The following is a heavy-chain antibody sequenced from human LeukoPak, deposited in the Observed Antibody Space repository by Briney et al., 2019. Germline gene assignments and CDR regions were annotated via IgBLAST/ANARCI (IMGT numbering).Heavy chain of an antibody. Sequence: ASETLSLTCAVSGGSISSSNWWSWVRQPPGKGLEWIGEIYHSGSTNYNPSLKSRVTISVDTSKNQFSLKLSSVTAADTAVYYCARMAQGIAAAGTLYYYYYYMDVWGKGTTVTVSS. D-gene: IGHD6-13*01. CDR3: ARMAQGIAAAGTLYYYYYYMDV. CDR2: IYHSGST. J-gene: IGHJ6*03. CDR1: GGSISSSNW. V-gene: IGHV4-4*02.